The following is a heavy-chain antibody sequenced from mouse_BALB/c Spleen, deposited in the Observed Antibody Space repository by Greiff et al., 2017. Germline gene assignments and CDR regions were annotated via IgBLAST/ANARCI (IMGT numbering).Heavy chain of an antibody. CDR3: ARQLGRDYYFDY. Sequence: EVQVVESGGGLVKPGGSLKLSCAASGFAFSSYDMSWVRQAPEKRLEWVAYISSGGGSTYYPDTVKGRFTISRDNAKNTLYLQMSSLKSEDTAMYYCARQLGRDYYFDYWGQGTTLTVSS. V-gene: IGHV5-12-1*01. J-gene: IGHJ2*01. CDR1: GFAFSSYD. D-gene: IGHD4-1*01. CDR2: ISSGGGST.